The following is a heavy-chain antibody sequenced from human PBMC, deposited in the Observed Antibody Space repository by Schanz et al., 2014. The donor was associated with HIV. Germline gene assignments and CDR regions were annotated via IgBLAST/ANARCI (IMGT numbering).Heavy chain of an antibody. V-gene: IGHV3-23*04. J-gene: IGHJ4*02. Sequence: VQLVESGGGVVQPGRSLRLSCTASGFTFSSYAMSWVRQAPGKGLQWVSTITGSGANTYYTDSMRARFTISRDNSKNTLYLQLNSLRAEDTAVYYCARGRGTYNSGYYNPLDYWGQGSLVTVSS. CDR1: GFTFSSYA. CDR3: ARGRGTYNSGYYNPLDY. CDR2: ITGSGANT. D-gene: IGHD3-22*01.